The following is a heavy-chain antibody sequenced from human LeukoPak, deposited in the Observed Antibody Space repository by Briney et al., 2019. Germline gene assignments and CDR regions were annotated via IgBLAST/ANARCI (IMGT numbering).Heavy chain of an antibody. CDR2: VKQDGSE. V-gene: IGHV3-7*01. CDR3: ARDWGAYYHFFDY. D-gene: IGHD3-22*01. CDR1: GFSMSVYW. J-gene: IGHJ4*02. Sequence: GGSLRLSCEASGFSMSVYWMSWVRQAPGKGLEWVGNVKQDGSERNVDSVKGRFTISRDSAKKSLYLQMNSLRAEDTAVYYCARDWGAYYHFFDYWGQGTLVTVSS.